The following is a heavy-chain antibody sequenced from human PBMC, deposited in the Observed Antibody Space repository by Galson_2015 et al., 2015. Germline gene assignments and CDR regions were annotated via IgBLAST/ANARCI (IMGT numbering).Heavy chain of an antibody. V-gene: IGHV3-9*01. J-gene: IGHJ4*02. D-gene: IGHD6-19*01. CDR2: ISWNGGSI. CDR3: AKDSGEGAAVAGVDY. Sequence: SLRLSCAASGFNFDDYAMHWVRQAPGKGLEWVSRISWNGGSIGYADSVKGRFAISRDNAKNSLYLQMNSLRAEDTALYYCAKDSGEGAAVAGVDYWGQGPLITVSA. CDR1: GFNFDDYA.